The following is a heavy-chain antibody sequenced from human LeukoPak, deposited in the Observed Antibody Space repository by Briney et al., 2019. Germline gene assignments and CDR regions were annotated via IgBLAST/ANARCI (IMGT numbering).Heavy chain of an antibody. CDR3: AKVPGYCSGGSCY. CDR2: ISGSGGST. J-gene: IGHJ4*02. Sequence: GSLRLSCAASGFTFSSYAMSWVRQAPGKGLKWVSAISGSGGSTYYADSVKGRFTISRDNSKNTLYLQMNSLRAEDTAVYYCAKVPGYCSGGSCYWGQGTLVTVSS. D-gene: IGHD2-15*01. CDR1: GFTFSSYA. V-gene: IGHV3-23*01.